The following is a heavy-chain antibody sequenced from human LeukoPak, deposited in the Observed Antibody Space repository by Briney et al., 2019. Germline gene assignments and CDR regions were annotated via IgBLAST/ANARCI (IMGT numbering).Heavy chain of an antibody. Sequence: GGSLRLSCAASGFTFSDYDMHWARQATGKGLEWVSAIGTAGDTYYTGSVKGRFTISRENAKNSLNLQMNSLRAGDTAVYYCARVAKERVGGVYYFDYWGQGTLVTVSS. D-gene: IGHD1-1*01. CDR3: ARVAKERVGGVYYFDY. CDR2: IGTAGDT. V-gene: IGHV3-13*01. J-gene: IGHJ4*02. CDR1: GFTFSDYD.